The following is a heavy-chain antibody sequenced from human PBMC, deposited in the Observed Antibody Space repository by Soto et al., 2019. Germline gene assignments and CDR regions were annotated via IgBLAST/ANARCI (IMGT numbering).Heavy chain of an antibody. CDR2: IYYSRST. D-gene: IGHD3-10*01. J-gene: IGHJ5*02. Sequence: QVQLQESGPGLVKPSQTLSLTCTVSGGSISSGGYYWSWIRQHPGKGLEWIGYIYYSRSTYYHPSLKSRVTISVDTSKNQFSLKLSSVTAADTAVYYCASGSGSYYSWFDPWGQGTLVTVSS. CDR1: GGSISSGGYY. V-gene: IGHV4-31*03. CDR3: ASGSGSYYSWFDP.